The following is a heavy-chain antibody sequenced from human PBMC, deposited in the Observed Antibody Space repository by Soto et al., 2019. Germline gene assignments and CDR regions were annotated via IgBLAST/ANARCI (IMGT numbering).Heavy chain of an antibody. CDR1: GGSFRGYY. V-gene: IGHV4-34*01. CDR2: ISHTGGV. D-gene: IGHD2-2*01. J-gene: IGHJ4*02. CDR3: ARGEISRDYIEFRTSWFYFDS. Sequence: AETLSLTCAVNGGSFRGYYLSWIRQAPGKGLEWIGEISHTGGVTYKSDLKSRVTIILDKTKNQFSLQLTSVTAADTAVYYCARGEISRDYIEFRTSWFYFDSWGQGNLVTVSS.